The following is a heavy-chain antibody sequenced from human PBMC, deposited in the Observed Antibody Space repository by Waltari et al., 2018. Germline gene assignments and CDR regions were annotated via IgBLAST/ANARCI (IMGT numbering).Heavy chain of an antibody. D-gene: IGHD1-1*01. CDR3: AREPLLGTWSDAFDF. J-gene: IGHJ3*01. Sequence: QVQLVQSGAEVKKPGSSVTVSCPASGGTFDSASPHWVRQAPGQGLEWMGRVIPIHGISSHAQKFQGRLTITADDSATTAYMELSSLSSEDTAIYYCAREPLLGTWSDAFDFWGQGTMVTVSS. V-gene: IGHV1-69*04. CDR2: VIPIHGIS. CDR1: GGTFDSAS.